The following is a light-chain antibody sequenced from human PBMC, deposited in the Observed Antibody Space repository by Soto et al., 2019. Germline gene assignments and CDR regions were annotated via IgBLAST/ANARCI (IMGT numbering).Light chain of an antibody. V-gene: IGKV3-20*01. CDR3: QQYGSSPRT. J-gene: IGKJ1*01. CDR2: ATS. Sequence: EIVLTQSPGTLSLSQGDRAPLXLLASQSVSSSYLAWYQQKPGQAPRLLIYATSTRATGIPARFSGSGSGTDFTLTISRLEPEDFAVYYCQQYGSSPRTFGQGTKVDI. CDR1: QSVSSSY.